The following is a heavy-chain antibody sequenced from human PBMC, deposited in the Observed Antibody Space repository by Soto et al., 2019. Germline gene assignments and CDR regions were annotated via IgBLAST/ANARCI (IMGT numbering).Heavy chain of an antibody. CDR1: GYTFTSYA. Sequence: QVQLVQSGAEEKKPGASVKVSCKASGYTFTSYAMHSVRQAPGQRLERMGWINAGNGNTKYSQKFQGRVTITRDTPAKIAYRNLSSLISGDTTVYCCARGIARYYLNYWGQGGRVTVSS. V-gene: IGHV1-3*05. J-gene: IGHJ4*02. CDR2: INAGNGNT. CDR3: ARGIARYYLNY. D-gene: IGHD6-13*01.